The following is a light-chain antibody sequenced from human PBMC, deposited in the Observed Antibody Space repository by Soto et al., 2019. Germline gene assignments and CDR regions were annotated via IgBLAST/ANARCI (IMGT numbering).Light chain of an antibody. CDR1: SSNIGAGYD. Sequence: QAVVTQPPSVSGAPGQRVTISCTGSSSNIGAGYDVHWYLQLPGTAPKLLIYGNTNRPSGVPDRCSGSKSGSSASLAITGLQAEDEADYYCQSHDSSLHASVFGTGTKLTVL. CDR2: GNT. CDR3: QSHDSSLHASV. V-gene: IGLV1-40*01. J-gene: IGLJ1*01.